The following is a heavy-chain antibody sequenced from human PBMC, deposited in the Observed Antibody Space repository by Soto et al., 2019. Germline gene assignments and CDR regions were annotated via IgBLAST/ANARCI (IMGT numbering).Heavy chain of an antibody. CDR1: GYTFTSYD. V-gene: IGHV1-8*01. CDR3: ARGSGYSSSWYMVNHYYFDY. CDR2: MNPNSGNT. Sequence: GASVKVSCKASGYTFTSYDINWVRQATGQGLEWMGWMNPNSGNTGYAQKFQGRVTMTRNTSISTAYMELSSLRSEDTAVYYCARGSGYSSSWYMVNHYYFDYWGQGTLVTVYS. D-gene: IGHD6-13*01. J-gene: IGHJ4*02.